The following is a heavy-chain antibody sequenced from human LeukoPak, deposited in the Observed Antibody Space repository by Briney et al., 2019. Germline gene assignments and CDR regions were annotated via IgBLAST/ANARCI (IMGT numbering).Heavy chain of an antibody. CDR2: INWNGGST. CDR1: GCTFSSYG. Sequence: GGTLRLSCAASGCTFSSYGMSWVRQAPGKGLEWVSGINWNGGSTGYADSVKGRFTISRDNAKNSLYLQMNSLRAEDTAVYYCATTGYYPYYFDYWGRGTLVTVSS. J-gene: IGHJ4*02. V-gene: IGHV3-20*04. CDR3: ATTGYYPYYFDY. D-gene: IGHD3-9*01.